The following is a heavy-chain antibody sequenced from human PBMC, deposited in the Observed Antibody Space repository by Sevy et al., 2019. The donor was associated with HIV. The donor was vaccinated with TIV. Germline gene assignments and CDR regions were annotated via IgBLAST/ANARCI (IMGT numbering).Heavy chain of an antibody. Sequence: ASVKVSCKASGYIFGIYDISWVRQAPGQGLEWMGWITPDSGDTNYAQKLQGRVTMTTDTSTLTSYMQLSSLTSDDAGVYYCARGRAPDNGRYYFDSWAQGTLVTVSS. CDR2: ITPDSGDT. CDR3: ARGRAPDNGRYYFDS. V-gene: IGHV1-18*01. D-gene: IGHD1-26*01. CDR1: GYIFGIYD. J-gene: IGHJ4*02.